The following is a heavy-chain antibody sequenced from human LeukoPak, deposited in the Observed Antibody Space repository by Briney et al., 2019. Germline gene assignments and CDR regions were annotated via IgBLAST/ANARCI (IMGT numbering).Heavy chain of an antibody. CDR3: AREEAGQWSDP. CDR2: IYHSGST. CDR1: GGSFSGYY. V-gene: IGHV4-34*01. J-gene: IGHJ5*02. Sequence: PSETLSLTCAVYGGSFSGYYWSWIRQPPGKGLEWIGEIYHSGSTNYNPSLKSRVTMSLDKSKNQFSLKLTSVTAADTAVYYCAREEAGQWSDPWGQGTLVTVSS.